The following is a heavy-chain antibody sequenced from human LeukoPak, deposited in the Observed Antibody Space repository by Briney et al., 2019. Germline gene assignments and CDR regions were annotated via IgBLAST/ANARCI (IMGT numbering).Heavy chain of an antibody. V-gene: IGHV3-33*01. D-gene: IGHD3-22*01. J-gene: IGHJ4*02. CDR2: IWYDGSNK. CDR3: ARDGSYGSGYYDY. CDR1: GFTFSSYG. Sequence: GRSLRLSCAASGFTFSSYGMHWVRQAPGKGLESVAVIWYDGSNKYYADSVKGRFTISRDNSKNTLYLQMNSLRAEDTAVYYCARDGSYGSGYYDYWGQGTLVTVSS.